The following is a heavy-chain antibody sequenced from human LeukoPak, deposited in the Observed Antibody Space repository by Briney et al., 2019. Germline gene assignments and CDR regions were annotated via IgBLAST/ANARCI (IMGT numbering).Heavy chain of an antibody. Sequence: PGGSLRLSCAASGFTFSSYAMSWVRQAPGKGLEWVSAISGSGGSTYYADSVKGRFTISRDNSKNTLYLQMNSLRAEDTAVYYCPKSHIVGVPAAIGDDWFVPWGQGALVTVSS. CDR3: PKSHIVGVPAAIGDDWFVP. CDR2: ISGSGGST. D-gene: IGHD2-2*01. V-gene: IGHV3-23*01. CDR1: GFTFSSYA. J-gene: IGHJ5*02.